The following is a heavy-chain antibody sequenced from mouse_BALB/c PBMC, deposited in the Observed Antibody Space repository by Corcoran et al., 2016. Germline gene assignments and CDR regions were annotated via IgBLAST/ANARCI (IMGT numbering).Heavy chain of an antibody. CDR3: ARFQYGNYDYFDY. CDR1: GYTFTSYW. V-gene: IGHV1-7*01. CDR2: INPSTGYT. J-gene: IGHJ2*01. D-gene: IGHD2-10*02. Sequence: QVQLQQSGAELAKPGASVKMSCKASGYTFTSYWMHWVKQRPGQGLEWIGYINPSTGYTEYNQKFKDKATLTADKSSSTAYMQLSSLTSEDSAVYYCARFQYGNYDYFDYWGQGTTLTVSS.